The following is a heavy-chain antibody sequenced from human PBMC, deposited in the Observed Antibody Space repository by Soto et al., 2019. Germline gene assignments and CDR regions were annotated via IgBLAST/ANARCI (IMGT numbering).Heavy chain of an antibody. J-gene: IGHJ5*02. Sequence: GGSLRLSCAASGFTFSNAWMNWVRQAPGKGLEWVGRIKSKTDGGTTDYAAPVKGRFTISRDDSKNTLYLQMNSLKTEDTAVYYCTTAPDIVVVPAAIWFDPWGQGTLVTVSS. CDR1: GFTFSNAW. CDR2: IKSKTDGGTT. CDR3: TTAPDIVVVPAAIWFDP. D-gene: IGHD2-2*01. V-gene: IGHV3-15*07.